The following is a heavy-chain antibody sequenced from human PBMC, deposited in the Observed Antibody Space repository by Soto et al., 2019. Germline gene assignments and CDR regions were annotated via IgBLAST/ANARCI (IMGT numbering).Heavy chain of an antibody. V-gene: IGHV5-51*01. CDR2: IYPGDSDV. CDR1: GYTLSRYW. CDR3: LRRGGYKYCSNLEPSLVV. J-gene: IGHJ6*02. Sequence: PGPSLKISCKGSGYTLSRYWIPWVRQMPGQGLEWVGIIYPGDSDVRYSPSFQGQVTISAAQSISTADLQWSTLKASDSGIYYRLRRGGYKYCSNLEPSLVVWGQG. D-gene: IGHD5-12*01.